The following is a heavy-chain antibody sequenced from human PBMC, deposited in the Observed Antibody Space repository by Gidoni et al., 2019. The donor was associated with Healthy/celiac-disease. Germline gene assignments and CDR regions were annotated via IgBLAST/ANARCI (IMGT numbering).Heavy chain of an antibody. V-gene: IGHV5-10-1*03. CDR1: GYSFTSYW. CDR3: ARLPTARPIRYFDWLRGTTAYDY. CDR2: IDPSDSYT. J-gene: IGHJ4*02. Sequence: EVQLVQSGAELNKPGESLRISCKGSGYSFTSYWISWVRQMPGKGLAWMGRIDPSDSYTNYSPSFQGHVTISADKSISTAYQQWSSLKASDTAMYYCARLPTARPIRYFDWLRGTTAYDYWGQGTLVTVSS. D-gene: IGHD3-9*01.